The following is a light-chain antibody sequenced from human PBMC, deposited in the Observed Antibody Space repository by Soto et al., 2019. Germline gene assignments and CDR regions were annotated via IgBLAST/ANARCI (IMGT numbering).Light chain of an antibody. CDR1: QSVSSN. V-gene: IGKV3-15*01. J-gene: IGKJ1*01. CDR3: QQYNNWPWWT. CDR2: GAS. Sequence: IVMTQSPATLSVSPGERATLSCRASQSVSSNLAWYQQKPGQAPRLLIYGASTRATGIPARFSGSGSGTEFTLTISSLQSEDFAVYYCQQYNNWPWWTFGQGTKVDIK.